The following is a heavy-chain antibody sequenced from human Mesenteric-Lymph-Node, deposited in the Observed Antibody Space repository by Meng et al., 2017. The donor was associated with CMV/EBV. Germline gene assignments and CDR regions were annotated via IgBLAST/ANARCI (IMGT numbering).Heavy chain of an antibody. CDR2: IRFDGSDK. CDR3: ARRGSGGRAMDV. V-gene: IGHV3-30*02. Sequence: GGSLRLSCTVSGFTFSSYNMHWVRQAPGKGLEWVAMIRFDGSDKYYADSVKGRFTISRDNSENTLSLQMNSLRAEDTAVYYCARRGSGGRAMDVWGQGTTVTVSS. D-gene: IGHD2-15*01. CDR1: GFTFSSYN. J-gene: IGHJ6*02.